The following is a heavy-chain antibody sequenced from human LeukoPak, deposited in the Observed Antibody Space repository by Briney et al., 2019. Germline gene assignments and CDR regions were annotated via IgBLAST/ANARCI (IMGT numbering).Heavy chain of an antibody. CDR1: GFTFSSYA. D-gene: IGHD3-22*01. CDR2: ISGTAITT. V-gene: IGHV3-23*01. CDR3: AKDGYYYDSSGYYPCWFDP. Sequence: GGSLRLSCSASGFTFSSYAMSWVRQAPGKGLVWVSTISGTAITTYYADSVKGRFTISRDNSKNTLYLQMNSLRAEDTAVYSCAKDGYYYDSSGYYPCWFDPWGQGTLVTVSS. J-gene: IGHJ5*02.